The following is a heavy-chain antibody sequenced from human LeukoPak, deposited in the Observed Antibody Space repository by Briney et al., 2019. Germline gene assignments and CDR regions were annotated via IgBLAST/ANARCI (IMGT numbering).Heavy chain of an antibody. V-gene: IGHV3-23*01. CDR1: GFTFSSYA. J-gene: IGHJ4*02. Sequence: GGSLRLSCAASGFTFSSYAMSWVRQAPGRGLEWVSAISGSGGSTYYADSVKGRFTISRDNSKNTLYLQMNSLRTEDTAVYYCAKDRWVGELPDYWGQGTLVTVSS. D-gene: IGHD1-26*01. CDR2: ISGSGGST. CDR3: AKDRWVGELPDY.